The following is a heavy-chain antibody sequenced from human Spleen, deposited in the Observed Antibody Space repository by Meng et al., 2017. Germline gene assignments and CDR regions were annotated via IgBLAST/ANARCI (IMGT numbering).Heavy chain of an antibody. J-gene: IGHJ4*02. Sequence: ASVKVSCKPSGYNFPDYYIHWVRRAPGQGLEWMGRINPKSGDTHYAQKFQARVTMTGDTSNSTAYMELSGLRSDDTAMYYCARENSGWWYWGQGTLVTVSS. CDR1: GYNFPDYY. CDR2: INPKSGDT. D-gene: IGHD6-19*01. CDR3: ARENSGWWY. V-gene: IGHV1-2*06.